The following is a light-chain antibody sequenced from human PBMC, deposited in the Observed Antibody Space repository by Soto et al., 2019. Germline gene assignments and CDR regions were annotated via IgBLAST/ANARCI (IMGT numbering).Light chain of an antibody. V-gene: IGKV3D-15*01. Sequence: DIVMTQSPATLSESPGERVTLSCRASQSISSNLAWYQQKPGQPLRLLIYDATSRATGIPSRFSGSGSGTDFTLTIISLQSEDFAVYFCQQYHDWPPLTFGGGTKVEIK. J-gene: IGKJ4*01. CDR1: QSISSN. CDR3: QQYHDWPPLT. CDR2: DAT.